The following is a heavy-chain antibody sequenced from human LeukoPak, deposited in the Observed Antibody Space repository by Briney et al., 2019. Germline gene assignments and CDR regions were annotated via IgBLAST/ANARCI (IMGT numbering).Heavy chain of an antibody. CDR2: INSRSRTI. J-gene: IGHJ4*02. CDR3: AREWEEYYNFWSAYDY. D-gene: IGHD3-3*01. V-gene: IGHV3-48*01. Sequence: GGSLRLSCVASGFTFNAYSMSWVRQAPGKGLEWISFINSRSRTIYYADSVKGRFTTSRDNAKNSLYLQMNSLRAEDTGVYYCAREWEEYYNFWSAYDYWGRGTLVTVSS. CDR1: GFTFNAYS.